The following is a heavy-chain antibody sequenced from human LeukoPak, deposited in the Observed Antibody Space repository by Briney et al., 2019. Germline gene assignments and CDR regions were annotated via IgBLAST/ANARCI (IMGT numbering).Heavy chain of an antibody. CDR1: GYSFTSYW. CDR2: IYPGDSDT. V-gene: IGHV5-51*01. CDR3: ARHVQRGGSFLDAFDL. D-gene: IGHD1-26*01. Sequence: PGESLKISCKGSGYSFTSYWIGWVRQMPGKGLEWMGIIYPGDSDTRYSPSFQGQVTISADKSFSTAYLQWSSLKASDTAIYYCARHVQRGGSFLDAFDLWGLGTMVTVSS. J-gene: IGHJ3*01.